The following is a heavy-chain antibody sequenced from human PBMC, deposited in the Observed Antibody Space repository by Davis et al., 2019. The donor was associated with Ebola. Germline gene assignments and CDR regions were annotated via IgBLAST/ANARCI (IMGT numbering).Heavy chain of an antibody. J-gene: IGHJ3*02. Sequence: ASVKVSCTASGYRFSTFYMHWVRQVPGQGLEWMGVINPSGGTTTFAQKFGGRVTMTGDTSTITVYMEMSSLSYEDTAIYYCAMSDSSGDGFDIWGQGTMVTVSS. D-gene: IGHD3-22*01. CDR3: AMSDSSGDGFDI. CDR1: GYRFSTFY. CDR2: INPSGGTT. V-gene: IGHV1-46*01.